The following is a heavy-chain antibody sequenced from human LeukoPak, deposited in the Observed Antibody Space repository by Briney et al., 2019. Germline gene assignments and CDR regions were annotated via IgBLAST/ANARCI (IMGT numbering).Heavy chain of an antibody. Sequence: GGSLRLSCVASGLTFSSHWMSWVRQAPGKGLEWVANIKKDGSEKYYVDSVKGRFTISRNNTKNSLYLQMNSLRAEDTGVYYCARYGPNDSPCDYWGQGTLVTVSS. CDR2: IKKDGSEK. J-gene: IGHJ4*02. V-gene: IGHV3-7*01. CDR3: ARYGPNDSPCDY. D-gene: IGHD3-3*01. CDR1: GLTFSSHW.